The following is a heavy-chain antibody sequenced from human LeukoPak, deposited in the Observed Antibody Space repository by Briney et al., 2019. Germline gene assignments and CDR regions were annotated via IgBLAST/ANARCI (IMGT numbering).Heavy chain of an antibody. J-gene: IGHJ6*03. CDR3: ARQGGSSSPYYYYYMDV. CDR2: TYHSGST. D-gene: IGHD6-13*01. V-gene: IGHV4-38-2*01. CDR1: GYSIGSGYY. Sequence: SETLSLTCAVSGYSIGSGYYWGWFRQPPGKGLEWIGCTYHSGSTYYNPSLKSRVTISVDTSKNQFSLKLSSVTAADTAVYYCARQGGSSSPYYYYYMDVWGKGTTVTVSS.